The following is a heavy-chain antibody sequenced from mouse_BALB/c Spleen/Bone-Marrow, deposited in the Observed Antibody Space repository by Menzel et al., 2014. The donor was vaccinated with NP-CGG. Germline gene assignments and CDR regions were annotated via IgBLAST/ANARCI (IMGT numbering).Heavy chain of an antibody. D-gene: IGHD2-4*01. Sequence: EVKLMESGGGLVQPGGSRKLSCAASGFTFSSFGMHWVRQAPEKGLEWVAYISSGSSTIYYADTVKGRFTISRDNPKNTLFLQMTSLRSEDTAMYYCTRKGALITHYYAMDYWGQGTSGTVSS. V-gene: IGHV5-17*02. CDR3: TRKGALITHYYAMDY. J-gene: IGHJ4*01. CDR1: GFTFSSFG. CDR2: ISSGSSTI.